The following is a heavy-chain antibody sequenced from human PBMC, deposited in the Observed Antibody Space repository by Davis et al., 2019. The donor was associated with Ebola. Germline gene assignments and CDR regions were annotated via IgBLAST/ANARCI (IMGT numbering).Heavy chain of an antibody. Sequence: GESLKISCAASGFTFSSYAMTWVRQAPGKGLEWVSVIYSYGITYYADSVKGRFTISRDNSKKTLYLQMNSLRAEDTAVYYCAKSGLSFGVVKYHYGMDVWGKGTTVTVSS. J-gene: IGHJ6*04. D-gene: IGHD3-3*01. CDR2: IYSYGIT. CDR3: AKSGLSFGVVKYHYGMDV. V-gene: IGHV3-23*01. CDR1: GFTFSSYA.